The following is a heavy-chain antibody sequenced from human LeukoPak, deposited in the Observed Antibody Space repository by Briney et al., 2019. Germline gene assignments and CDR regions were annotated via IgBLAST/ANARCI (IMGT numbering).Heavy chain of an antibody. D-gene: IGHD3-9*01. CDR1: GGTFSSYA. J-gene: IGHJ4*02. CDR2: IIPIFGTA. Sequence: GSSVKVSCKASGGTFSSYAISWVRQAPGQGLEWMGGIIPIFGTANYAQKFQGRVTITTDESTSTAYKELSSLRSEDTAVYYCARADNYDILTGYYIFDYWGQGTLVTVSS. CDR3: ARADNYDILTGYYIFDY. V-gene: IGHV1-69*05.